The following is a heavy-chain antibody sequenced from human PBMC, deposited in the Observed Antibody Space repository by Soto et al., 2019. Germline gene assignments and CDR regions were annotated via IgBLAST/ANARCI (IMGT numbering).Heavy chain of an antibody. CDR3: ARNYYDSSDRDYLDY. CDR1: GYTFTSYY. D-gene: IGHD3-22*01. Sequence: ASVKVYWKAAGYTFTSYYIHWVRQAPGQGLEWMGWINPITGGTNYAPKFQGRVTMTRDTSITTAYMELSRLRSDDTAVYYCARNYYDSSDRDYLDYWGQGTPVTVSS. CDR2: INPITGGT. V-gene: IGHV1-2*02. J-gene: IGHJ4*02.